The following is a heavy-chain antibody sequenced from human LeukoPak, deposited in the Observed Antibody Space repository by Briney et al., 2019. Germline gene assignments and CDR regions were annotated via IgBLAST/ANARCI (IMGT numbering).Heavy chain of an antibody. J-gene: IGHJ4*02. CDR1: GGSITSYY. CDR2: MYYSGTT. D-gene: IGHD2-21*02. CDR3: ARLPMAVTPHVDY. V-gene: IGHV4-59*01. Sequence: PSETLSLTCTVSGGSITSYYRSWIRQSPGKGLEWIGFMYYSGTTNYNPSFKSRVTISLGMSKNQFSLKLSSVTAADTAVYYCARLPMAVTPHVDYWGQGTLVTVSS.